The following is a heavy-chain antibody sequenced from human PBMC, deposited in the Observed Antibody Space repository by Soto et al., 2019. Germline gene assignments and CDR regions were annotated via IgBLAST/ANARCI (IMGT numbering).Heavy chain of an antibody. CDR3: ARTKAVAAKTHYYFDY. CDR1: GFTFSSYG. J-gene: IGHJ4*02. CDR2: IWYDGTNK. Sequence: QVQLVESGGGVVQPGRSLRLSCAASGFTFSSYGMHWVRQAPGKGLEWVALIWYDGTNKYYADSVKGRFTISRDNSKNTLYLQMNSLRAEDTAVYYCARTKAVAAKTHYYFDYWGQGTLVTVSP. D-gene: IGHD6-19*01. V-gene: IGHV3-33*01.